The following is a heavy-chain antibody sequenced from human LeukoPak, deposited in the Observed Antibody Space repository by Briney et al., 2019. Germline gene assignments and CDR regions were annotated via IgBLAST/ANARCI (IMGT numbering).Heavy chain of an antibody. J-gene: IGHJ4*02. Sequence: GASVNVSCKASGYTFSNFGISWGRQAPGQGLELLGWISGNNDNPNYGQKFQGRLTVTTDSSTSTAYMELRNLRSDDTAVYYCARDGTSTDDYWGQGTLVTVSS. CDR2: ISGNNDNP. CDR1: GYTFSNFG. V-gene: IGHV1-18*01. CDR3: ARDGTSTDDY. D-gene: IGHD2-2*01.